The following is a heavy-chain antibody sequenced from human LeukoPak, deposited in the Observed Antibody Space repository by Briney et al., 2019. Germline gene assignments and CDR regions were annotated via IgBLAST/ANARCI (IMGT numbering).Heavy chain of an antibody. J-gene: IGHJ6*03. CDR3: ARGVVAATFYYYMDV. CDR1: GGTFSSYS. V-gene: IGHV1-2*02. D-gene: IGHD2-15*01. Sequence: ASVKVSCKASGGTFSSYSINWVRQVPGQGLEWIGWINPSSGGTNYAPKFQGRVTMTRDTSISTAYMDLSRLRSDDTAVYYCARGVVAATFYYYMDVWGKGTTVTVSS. CDR2: INPSSGGT.